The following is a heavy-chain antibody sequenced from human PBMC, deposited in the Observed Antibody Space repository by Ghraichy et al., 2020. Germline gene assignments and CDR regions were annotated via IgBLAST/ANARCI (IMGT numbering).Heavy chain of an antibody. CDR3: AKPITFMRGVLDV. Sequence: GGSLRLSCAASGFTFDDYAMHWVRQAPGQGLEWVSGISWNSAAVAYADSVNGRFTISRDNAKSSLYLQMNSLRAEDTALYYCAKPITFMRGVLDVLGQGTRVTASS. CDR1: GFTFDDYA. CDR2: ISWNSAAV. V-gene: IGHV3-9*01. J-gene: IGHJ3*01. D-gene: IGHD2/OR15-2a*01.